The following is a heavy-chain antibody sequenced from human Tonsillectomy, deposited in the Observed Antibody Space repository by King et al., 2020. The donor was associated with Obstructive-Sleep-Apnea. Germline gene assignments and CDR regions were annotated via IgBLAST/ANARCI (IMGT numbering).Heavy chain of an antibody. CDR1: GFTFSSYA. Sequence: VQLVESGGGVVQPGRSLRLSCAASGFTFSSYAMHWVRQAPGKGLEWVAVISYDGSNKYYADSVKGRFTISRDNSKNTLYLQMNSLRAEDTAVYYCARDPVSGADYFDYSGQGTLVTVSS. D-gene: IGHD1-26*01. J-gene: IGHJ4*02. V-gene: IGHV3-30-3*01. CDR2: ISYDGSNK. CDR3: ARDPVSGADYFDY.